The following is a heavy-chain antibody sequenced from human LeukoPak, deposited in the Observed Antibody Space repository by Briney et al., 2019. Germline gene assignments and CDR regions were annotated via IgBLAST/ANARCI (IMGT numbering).Heavy chain of an antibody. CDR1: EYTFTAYY. J-gene: IGHJ3*02. D-gene: IGHD7-27*01. Sequence: ASVKVSCKASEYTFTAYYMHWVRQAPGQGLEWMGWINPNSGGTNYAQKFQGRVTMTRDTSISTAYMELSRLRSDDTAVYYCARDGLRGEDAFDIWGQGTMVTVSS. V-gene: IGHV1-2*02. CDR2: INPNSGGT. CDR3: ARDGLRGEDAFDI.